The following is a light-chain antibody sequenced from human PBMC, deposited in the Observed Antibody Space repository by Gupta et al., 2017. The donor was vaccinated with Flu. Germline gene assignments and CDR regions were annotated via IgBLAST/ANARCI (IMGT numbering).Light chain of an antibody. Sequence: ISAKSSQSLVHSDGNTYLNGFQQRPGQSPRRLIFKFSNLDSGVPDRFSGSGSGTDFTLKISRVEAGNVGFYYGMQATHLLYTFGQGTKLEIK. J-gene: IGKJ2*01. CDR3: MQATHLLYT. CDR1: QSLVHSDGNTY. V-gene: IGKV2-30*02. CDR2: KFS.